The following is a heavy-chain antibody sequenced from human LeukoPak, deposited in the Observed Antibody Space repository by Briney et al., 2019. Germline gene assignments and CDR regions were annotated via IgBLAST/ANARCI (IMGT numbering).Heavy chain of an antibody. Sequence: PGGSLRLSCAASGITFSTYAMYWVRQALGKGLEYVSAIGSNGGSTYYASSVKGRFTISRDNSKNTVYLQMGSLRAEDMAVYYCARGIYNWNGNWFDPWGQGTLVSVSS. V-gene: IGHV3-64*01. J-gene: IGHJ5*02. CDR3: ARGIYNWNGNWFDP. D-gene: IGHD1-20*01. CDR2: IGSNGGST. CDR1: GITFSTYA.